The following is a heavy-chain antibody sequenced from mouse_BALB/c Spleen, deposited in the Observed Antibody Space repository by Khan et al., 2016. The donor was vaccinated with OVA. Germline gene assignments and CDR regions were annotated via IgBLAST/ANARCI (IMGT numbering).Heavy chain of an antibody. CDR1: GDTFSDYA. D-gene: IGHD1-1*01. Sequence: QVQLKQSGPEVVRPGVSVKISCKGSGDTFSDYAMHLVKQSHSKSLEWLGVISTYNGNTSYNRKFKGKATMTVDKSSSTAYLELARLTSKDSVNYYCARGDFLLRLRGMDYWGQGTSVTVSS. CDR3: ARGDFLLRLRGMDY. J-gene: IGHJ4*01. V-gene: IGHV1S137*01. CDR2: ISTYNGNT.